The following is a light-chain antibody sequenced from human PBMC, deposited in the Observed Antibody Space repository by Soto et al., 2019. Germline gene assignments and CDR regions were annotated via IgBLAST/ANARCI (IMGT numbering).Light chain of an antibody. CDR3: QQTYSTPNSIT. V-gene: IGKV1-39*01. J-gene: IGKJ5*01. CDR2: GAS. CDR1: QRLGIY. Sequence: DIQITQSPSSLSASVVDRVTITCRASQRLGIYLNWYQQKPGKAPKVLIYGASTLQGGVPSRFSGSGSGADFALTISSLQPGDFAIYSCQQTYSTPNSITFGKGTRLEIQ.